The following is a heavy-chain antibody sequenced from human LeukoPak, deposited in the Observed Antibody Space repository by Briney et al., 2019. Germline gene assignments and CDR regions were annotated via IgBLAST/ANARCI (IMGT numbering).Heavy chain of an antibody. D-gene: IGHD3-10*01. CDR3: AKRPYYGSGSYIGWFDP. V-gene: IGHV3-23*01. J-gene: IGHJ5*02. CDR1: GFTFSSYA. Sequence: AGGSLRLSCAASGFTFSSYAMSWVRQAPGKGLEWVSAISGSGGSTYYADSVKGRFTISRDNSKNTLYLQMNSLRAEGTAVYYCAKRPYYGSGSYIGWFDPWGQGTLVTVSS. CDR2: ISGSGGST.